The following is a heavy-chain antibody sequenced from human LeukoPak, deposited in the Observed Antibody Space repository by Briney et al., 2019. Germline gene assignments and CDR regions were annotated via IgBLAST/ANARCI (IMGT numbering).Heavy chain of an antibody. Sequence: GGSLRLSCAASGFTFSSYAMSWVRQAPGKGLEWVSAISGSGGSTYYADSVKGRFTISRDNSKNTLYLQMNSLRAEDTAVYYRAKDLEHYYDSSGYLDSDYWGQGTLVTVSS. J-gene: IGHJ4*02. D-gene: IGHD3-22*01. CDR1: GFTFSSYA. V-gene: IGHV3-23*01. CDR2: ISGSGGST. CDR3: AKDLEHYYDSSGYLDSDY.